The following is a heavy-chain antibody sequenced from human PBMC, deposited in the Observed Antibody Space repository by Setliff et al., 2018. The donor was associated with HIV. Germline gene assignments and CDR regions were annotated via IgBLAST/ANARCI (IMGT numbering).Heavy chain of an antibody. D-gene: IGHD5-12*01. CDR2: VYPGYSSP. J-gene: IGHJ4*02. CDR3: ARHRVGYSGYAIQILDY. Sequence: PGESLKTSCKGSGYTFSDYWIGWVRQMPGKGLGWVGIVYPGYSSPKYTPSFQGQVPISADKSVSTAYLPWSSLKASDTAIYYCARHRVGYSGYAIQILDYWAQGTLVTVSS. CDR1: GYTFSDYW. V-gene: IGHV5-51*01.